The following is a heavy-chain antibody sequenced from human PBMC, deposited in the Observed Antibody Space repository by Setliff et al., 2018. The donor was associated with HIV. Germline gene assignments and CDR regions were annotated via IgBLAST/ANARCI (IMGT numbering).Heavy chain of an antibody. Sequence: PSETLSLTCAVSGDSIGSSSWWSWVRQAPGKGLEWIGEIYHGGTTKYNPSLKSRVTMSVDRPNNHFSLRLTSVTAADTAVYFCARTNRWELLSPYFDAWGQGKMVTVSS. D-gene: IGHD1-7*01. J-gene: IGHJ4*02. CDR2: IYHGGTT. CDR3: ARTNRWELLSPYFDA. CDR1: GDSIGSSSW. V-gene: IGHV4-4*02.